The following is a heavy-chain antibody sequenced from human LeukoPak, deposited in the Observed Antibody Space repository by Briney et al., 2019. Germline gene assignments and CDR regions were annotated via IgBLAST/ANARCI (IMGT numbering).Heavy chain of an antibody. CDR3: ARGIKGGYGPDY. CDR1: GFTFSSYW. D-gene: IGHD5-12*01. V-gene: IGHV3-74*01. CDR2: INTDGTTT. J-gene: IGHJ4*02. Sequence: GGSLRLSCAASGFTFSSYWMHWVRQAPGKGLVWVSRINTDGTTTNYADSVKGRFTISRDNAKNTLYLQMNSLRVEDTAVYYCARGIKGGYGPDYWGQGTLVTVSS.